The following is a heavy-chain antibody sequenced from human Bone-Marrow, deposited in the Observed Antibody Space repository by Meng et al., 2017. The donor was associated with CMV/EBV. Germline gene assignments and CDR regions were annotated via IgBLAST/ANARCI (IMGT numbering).Heavy chain of an antibody. D-gene: IGHD3-16*02. V-gene: IGHV3-11*01. CDR2: ISSSGSTI. CDR3: ARTYDNVWGSYRYNSGHGFDI. J-gene: IGHJ3*02. CDR1: GFTFSDYY. Sequence: LSLTCAASGFTFSDYYMSWIRQAPGKGLEWVSYISSSGSTIYYADSVKGRFTISRDNAKNSLYLQMNSLRAEDTAVYYCARTYDNVWGSYRYNSGHGFDIWGQGTMVTVSS.